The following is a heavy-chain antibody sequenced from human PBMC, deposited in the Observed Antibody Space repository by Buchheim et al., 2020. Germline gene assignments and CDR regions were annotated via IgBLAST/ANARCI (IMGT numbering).Heavy chain of an antibody. CDR1: GFTFGTYS. V-gene: IGHV3-21*01. J-gene: IGHJ6*02. CDR2: INSGGDYI. CDR3: ASHSGDMLRYTAMDV. D-gene: IGHD3-9*01. Sequence: EAQLVESGGGLVKPGGSLRLSCAASGFTFGTYSLTWVRQAPGKGLDWVASINSGGDYIYYAGSAKGRFTISREYDQDSLYLQMNSLRVEDTALYYCASHSGDMLRYTAMDVWGQGT.